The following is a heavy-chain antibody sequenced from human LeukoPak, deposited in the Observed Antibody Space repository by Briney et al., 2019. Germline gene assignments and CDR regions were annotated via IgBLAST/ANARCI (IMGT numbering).Heavy chain of an antibody. CDR1: GFTFSAYG. CDR3: ARDPGTGASAGTFDY. V-gene: IGHV3-30*02. Sequence: PGGSLRLPCAASGFTFSAYGMHWVRQAPGKGLEWVAFIGSDGTYKYYVDSVKGRFTISRDNSKNTLYLQMNSLRAEDTSLYYCARDPGTGASAGTFDYWGQGTLVTVSS. J-gene: IGHJ4*02. CDR2: IGSDGTYK. D-gene: IGHD6-13*01.